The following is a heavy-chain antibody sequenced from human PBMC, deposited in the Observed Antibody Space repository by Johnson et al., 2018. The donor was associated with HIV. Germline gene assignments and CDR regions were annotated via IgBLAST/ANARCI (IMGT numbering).Heavy chain of an antibody. D-gene: IGHD3-10*01. V-gene: IGHV3-9*01. CDR2: ISWNSGSI. CDR1: GFTFDDYA. CDR3: AKDNNGGSGSYYHAFDI. Sequence: VQLVESGGGLVQPGRSLRLSCAASGFTFDDYAMHWVRQAPGKGLAWVSGISWNSGSIGYADSVKGRFTISRDNAKNSLYLQMNSLRAEDTALYYCAKDNNGGSGSYYHAFDIWGQGTMVTVSS. J-gene: IGHJ3*02.